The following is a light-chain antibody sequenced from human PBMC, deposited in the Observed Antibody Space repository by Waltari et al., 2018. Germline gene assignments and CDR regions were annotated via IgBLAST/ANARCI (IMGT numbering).Light chain of an antibody. CDR2: DQN. CDR1: ILRSYY. CDR3: HSRDASGVGGT. V-gene: IGLV3-19*01. Sequence: TQDPAVSVAMGQTVSITCQADILRSYYASWYRQRPGQAPILVMYDQNNRPPGVPGRFSGSSSDNTASLTITGAQAEDEAYYYCHSRDASGVGGTFGGGTKLTVL. J-gene: IGLJ3*02.